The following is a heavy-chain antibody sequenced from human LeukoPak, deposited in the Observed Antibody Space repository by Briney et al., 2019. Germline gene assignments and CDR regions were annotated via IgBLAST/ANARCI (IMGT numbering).Heavy chain of an antibody. CDR2: IYHSGST. V-gene: IGHV4-38-2*02. J-gene: IGHJ4*02. CDR1: GYSISSGYC. D-gene: IGHD2-21*01. CDR3: ARSTVVNNLDY. Sequence: SETLSLTCTVSGYSISSGYCWGWIRQPPGKGLEWIGSIYHSGSTYYNPSLKSRVTISVDTSKNQFSLKLSSVTAADTAVYYCARSTVVNNLDYWGQGTLVTVSS.